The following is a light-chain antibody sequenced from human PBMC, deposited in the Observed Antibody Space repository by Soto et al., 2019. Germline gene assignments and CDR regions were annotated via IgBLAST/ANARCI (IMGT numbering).Light chain of an antibody. J-gene: IGKJ3*01. CDR1: QSVSSY. CDR2: DAS. Sequence: EIVLTQSPATLSLSPGERATLSCRASQSVSSYLAWYQQKPGQAPRLLIYDASNRATGIPARFSGSGSGTDFTLTISSLEPEDFAVYYCQQFSRSFGPGTKVDIK. V-gene: IGKV3-11*01. CDR3: QQFSRS.